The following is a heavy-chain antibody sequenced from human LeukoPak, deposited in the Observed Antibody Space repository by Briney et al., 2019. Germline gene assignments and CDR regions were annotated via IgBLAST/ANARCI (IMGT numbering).Heavy chain of an antibody. CDR1: GFTFSSYW. CDR2: IKQDGSEK. D-gene: IGHD3-22*01. Sequence: GGSLRLSCAASGFTFSSYWMSWVRQAPGKGLEWVANIKQDGSEKYYVDSVKGRFTISRDNAKNSLYLQMNSLKTEDTAVYYCTTPLITMIASLGGIDYWGQGTLVTVSS. V-gene: IGHV3-7*03. CDR3: TTPLITMIASLGGIDY. J-gene: IGHJ4*02.